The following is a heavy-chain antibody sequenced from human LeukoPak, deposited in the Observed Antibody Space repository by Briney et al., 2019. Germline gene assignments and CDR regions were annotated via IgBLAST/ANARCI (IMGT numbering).Heavy chain of an antibody. D-gene: IGHD5-18*01. V-gene: IGHV3-74*01. CDR3: ARERYSYGYDYYYYMDV. CDR1: GFTFSSYW. CDR2: INSDGSST. J-gene: IGHJ6*03. Sequence: GGSLRLSCAASGFTFSSYWMHWVRQAPGKGLVWVSRINSDGSSTSYADSVKGRFTISRDNAKNTLYLQMNSLRAEDTAVYYCARERYSYGYDYYYYMDVWGKGTTVTVSS.